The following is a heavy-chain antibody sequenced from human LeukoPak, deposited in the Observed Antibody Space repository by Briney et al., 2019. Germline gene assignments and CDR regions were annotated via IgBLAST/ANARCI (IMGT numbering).Heavy chain of an antibody. J-gene: IGHJ4*02. Sequence: ASVKVSCKTSGYTFTSYYMHWVRQAPGQGLEWMGIINPSSGSTSFAQKFQGRVTMTRDTSTNTAYMELSSLRSEDTAVYHCARAPPFNVGWLGGVYWGRGTLVTVSS. D-gene: IGHD6-19*01. CDR3: ARAPPFNVGWLGGVY. V-gene: IGHV1-46*01. CDR1: GYTFTSYY. CDR2: INPSSGST.